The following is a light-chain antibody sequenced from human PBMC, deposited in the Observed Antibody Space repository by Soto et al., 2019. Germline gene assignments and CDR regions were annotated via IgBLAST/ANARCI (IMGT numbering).Light chain of an antibody. V-gene: IGKV1-6*01. Sequence: AIQLTQSLSSLSASVGDRVTITCRASEAIRSALGWYQQKPGKVPKLLIYAASILQSGVPSRFSGSGSGTDFTLTISSLQPEDFATYYCLLDFRYFWAFGQGTKV. CDR3: LLDFRYFWA. CDR1: EAIRSA. CDR2: AAS. J-gene: IGKJ1*01.